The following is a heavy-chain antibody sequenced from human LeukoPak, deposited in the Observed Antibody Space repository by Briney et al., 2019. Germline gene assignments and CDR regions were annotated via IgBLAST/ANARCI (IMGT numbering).Heavy chain of an antibody. Sequence: SETLSPTCTVSGGSISSYYWSWIRQPPGKGLEWIGYIYYSGSTNYNPSLKSRVTISVDTSKNQFSLKLSSVTAADTAVYYCARTNWDYGGNPRAFGMDVWGQGTTVTVSS. V-gene: IGHV4-59*01. D-gene: IGHD4-23*01. CDR1: GGSISSYY. CDR3: ARTNWDYGGNPRAFGMDV. CDR2: IYYSGST. J-gene: IGHJ6*02.